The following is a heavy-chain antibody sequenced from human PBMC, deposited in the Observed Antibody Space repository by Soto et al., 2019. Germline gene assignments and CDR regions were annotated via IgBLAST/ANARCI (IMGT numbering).Heavy chain of an antibody. CDR1: SVSIGSSNW. CDR2: IYHSGST. V-gene: IGHV4-4*02. J-gene: IGHJ5*02. CDR3: ARGIGMAGWFDP. Sequence: SATLSLTCAVSSVSIGSSNWWSWVRQPPGKGLEWIGEIYHSGSTNYNPSLKSRVTISVDKSKNQFSLKLSSVTAADTAVYYCARGIGMAGWFDPWGLGTLVTVSS.